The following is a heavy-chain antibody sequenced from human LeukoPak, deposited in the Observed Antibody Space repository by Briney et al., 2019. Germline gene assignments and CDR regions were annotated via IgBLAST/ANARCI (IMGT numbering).Heavy chain of an antibody. CDR3: ARGRKPITIFGVVISGNWFDP. CDR1: GGSFSGYY. Sequence: SETLSLTCAVYGGSFSGYYWSWIRQPPGKGLEWIGEINHSGSTNYNPPLKSRVTISVDTSKNQFSLKLSSVTAADTAVYHCARGRKPITIFGVVISGNWFDPWGQGTLVTVSS. CDR2: INHSGST. V-gene: IGHV4-34*01. J-gene: IGHJ5*02. D-gene: IGHD3-3*01.